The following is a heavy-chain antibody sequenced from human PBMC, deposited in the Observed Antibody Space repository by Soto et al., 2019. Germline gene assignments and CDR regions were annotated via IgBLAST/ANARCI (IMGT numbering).Heavy chain of an antibody. D-gene: IGHD3-9*01. CDR2: IYYRGNT. Sequence: QLQESGPGLVKPSETLSLTCSVSGDSINSDKYYWGWIRQPPGKGLEWIGSIYYRGNTYYNLSLQTRVTISLDKSKSQFSLRLSSVTAADSAVYFCARLEGLATISYYFDFWGQGAQVTVSS. V-gene: IGHV4-39*01. CDR3: ARLEGLATISYYFDF. J-gene: IGHJ4*02. CDR1: GDSINSDKYY.